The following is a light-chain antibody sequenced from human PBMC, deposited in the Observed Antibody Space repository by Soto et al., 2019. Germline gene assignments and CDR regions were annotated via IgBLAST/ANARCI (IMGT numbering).Light chain of an antibody. Sequence: QSALTQPASVSGSPGQSITIACTGTSSDIGGYNYVSWYQQHQGTAPKLLIYDVNNRPSGVSDRLSGSKSGNTASLTVSGLQAEDEAPYYCTSYTRSNTVIFGGGTKLTVL. CDR2: DVN. V-gene: IGLV2-14*01. CDR1: SSDIGGYNY. J-gene: IGLJ2*01. CDR3: TSYTRSNTVI.